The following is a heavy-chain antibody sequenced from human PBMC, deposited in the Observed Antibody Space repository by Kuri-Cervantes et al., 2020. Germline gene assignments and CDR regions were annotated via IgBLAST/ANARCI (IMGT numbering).Heavy chain of an antibody. Sequence: SETLSLTCTVSGGSVSSDNYYWSWIRQSPGKGLEWIGYIFYSGSTYYNPSLKSRVTISVDTSKNQFSLKLSSVTAADTAVYYCARGGKTYYYGSGSYSYFDYWGQGTLVTVSS. CDR1: GGSVSSDNYY. J-gene: IGHJ4*02. V-gene: IGHV4-61*01. CDR2: IFYSGST. CDR3: ARGGKTYYYGSGSYSYFDY. D-gene: IGHD3-10*01.